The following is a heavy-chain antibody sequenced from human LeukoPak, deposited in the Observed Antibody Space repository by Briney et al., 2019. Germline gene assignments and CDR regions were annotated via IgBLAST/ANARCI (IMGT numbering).Heavy chain of an antibody. D-gene: IGHD4-17*01. J-gene: IGHJ4*02. Sequence: GGSLRLSCAASGFTFSSYGMSWVRQAPGKGLEWVSAISGNGDKTYFADSVKGRFTISRDKSKNTVYLQMNSLRAEDTAVYYCAKSPGYGDYDGIFDYWGQGTLVTVSS. CDR1: GFTFSSYG. CDR2: ISGNGDKT. CDR3: AKSPGYGDYDGIFDY. V-gene: IGHV3-23*01.